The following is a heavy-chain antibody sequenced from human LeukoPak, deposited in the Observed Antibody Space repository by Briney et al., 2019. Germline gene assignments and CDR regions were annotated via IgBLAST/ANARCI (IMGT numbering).Heavy chain of an antibody. CDR3: ARDNSGWDS. V-gene: IGHV4-4*07. CDR2: ISTSGST. CDR1: GGSIISYY. Sequence: PSETLSLTCTVSGGSIISYYRSWIRLPAGKELEWIGRISTSGSTDYNPSLKSRVTMSVDTSKNQFSLKLTSVTAADTAVYYCARDNSGWDSWGQGTLVTVSS. D-gene: IGHD6-19*01. J-gene: IGHJ4*02.